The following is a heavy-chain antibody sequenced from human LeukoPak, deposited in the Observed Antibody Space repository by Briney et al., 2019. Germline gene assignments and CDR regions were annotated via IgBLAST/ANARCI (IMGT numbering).Heavy chain of an antibody. CDR3: ARRGGHSWGVGNWFDP. CDR1: GESIRSTTF. J-gene: IGHJ5*02. CDR2: TSHAGIS. Sequence: PSETLSLTCSVSGESIRSTTFWGWIRQSPGMGLEWIASTSHAGISYYNPSLSSRVTVSADSSKNQFSLRLSSVTAADTAVYYRARRGGHSWGVGNWFDPWGQGTPVTVSS. V-gene: IGHV4-39*01. D-gene: IGHD6-13*01.